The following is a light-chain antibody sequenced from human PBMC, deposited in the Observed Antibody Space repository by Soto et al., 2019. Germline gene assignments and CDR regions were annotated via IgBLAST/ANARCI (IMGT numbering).Light chain of an antibody. V-gene: IGKV1-17*01. CDR3: LQHSDYPFT. J-gene: IGKJ2*01. CDR1: QGIRDA. CDR2: SAS. Sequence: DIQMTQSPSSLSASVGDRVTITCRASQGIRDALGWYQQKPGKVPKRLIYSASSLQNGVPSRFSGSGSETVFTLTISSLQPEGFATYFCLQHSDYPFTFGQGTRLEI.